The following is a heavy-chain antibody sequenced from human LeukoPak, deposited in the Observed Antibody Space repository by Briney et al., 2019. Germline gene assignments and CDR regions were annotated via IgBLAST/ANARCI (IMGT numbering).Heavy chain of an antibody. D-gene: IGHD3-22*01. J-gene: IGHJ4*02. V-gene: IGHV3-11*03. CDR3: ATQSSGFDY. CDR1: GFTFSDYY. CDR2: ISSSISNT. Sequence: GGSLRLSCAASGFTFSDYYMSWIRQAPGKGLEWVSYISSSISNTTYADSVKGRFTISRNNAKNSLYLQMNSLRAEDTAVYYCATQSSGFDYWGQGTLVTVSS.